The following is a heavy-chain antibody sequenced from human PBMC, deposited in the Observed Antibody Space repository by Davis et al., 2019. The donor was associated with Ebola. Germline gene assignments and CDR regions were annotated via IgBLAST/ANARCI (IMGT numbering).Heavy chain of an antibody. D-gene: IGHD3-10*01. V-gene: IGHV3-72*01. CDR1: GFIVSDKY. CDR2: IRNRGNNYIT. J-gene: IGHJ5*02. Sequence: GESLKISCATSGFIVSDKYMDWVRQAPGKGLEWGGRIRNRGNNYITDYAASVKGRFTISSDDSKNSLYLQMNSLRAEDTAVYYCARDPLGVRGVPNWFDPWGQGTLVTVSS. CDR3: ARDPLGVRGVPNWFDP.